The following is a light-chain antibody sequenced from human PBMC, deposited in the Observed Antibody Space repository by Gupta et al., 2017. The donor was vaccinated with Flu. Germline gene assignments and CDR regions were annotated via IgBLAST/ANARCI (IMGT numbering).Light chain of an antibody. V-gene: IGLV1-51*01. J-gene: IGLJ2*01. Sequence: QSVLSQPPSVSAAPGQRVTISCSGSSSNIGKNFVSWYQQVPGTAPKLLIYDNDNRPSGIPDRFSGSKSGTSATLDITGLQAGDEADYHCGTWDSTLSAVVFGGGTKLTVL. CDR2: DND. CDR3: GTWDSTLSAVV. CDR1: SSNIGKNF.